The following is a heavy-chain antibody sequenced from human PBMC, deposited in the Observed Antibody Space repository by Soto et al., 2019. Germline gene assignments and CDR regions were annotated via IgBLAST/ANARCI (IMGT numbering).Heavy chain of an antibody. Sequence: QVQLQESGPGLVKPSGTLSLTCAVSGGSISDNWWSWVRQPPGKGLAWIGEIYHTGTTHYNPSLWSRVTISIDESKPQCPLKLSSVTAAGTAVYYCARHIAVPRTRGFDFWGQGTLVTVSS. J-gene: IGHJ4*02. D-gene: IGHD2-21*01. CDR3: ARHIAVPRTRGFDF. V-gene: IGHV4-4*02. CDR2: IYHTGTT. CDR1: GGSISDNW.